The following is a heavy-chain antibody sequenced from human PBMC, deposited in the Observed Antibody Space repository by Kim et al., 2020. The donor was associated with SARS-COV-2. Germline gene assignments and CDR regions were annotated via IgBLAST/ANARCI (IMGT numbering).Heavy chain of an antibody. CDR2: IHIDGSS. J-gene: IGHJ2*01. V-gene: IGHV3-53*01. CDR3: ASRTASLSWYFGL. Sequence: GGSLRLSCAASAFSVTTYSFFWVRQAPGKGLEWVSLIHIDGSSSYADSVKGRFTVSRDNSKNTLFLQMSGQRGDDTAVDYCASRTASLSWYFGLWGRGTPVTGSS. CDR1: AFSVTTYS.